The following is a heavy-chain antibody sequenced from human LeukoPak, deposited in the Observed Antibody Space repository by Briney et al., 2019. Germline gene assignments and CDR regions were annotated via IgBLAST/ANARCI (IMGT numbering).Heavy chain of an antibody. CDR2: IKQDGSEK. CDR1: GFTFSSYW. Sequence: GGSLRLSCAASGFTFSSYWMSWVRQAPGKGLEWVANIKQDGSEKYYVDSVKGRFTISRDNAKNSLYLQMNSLRAEDTAVYYCARVQGGLGVIITYYFDYWGQGTLVTVSS. D-gene: IGHD3-10*01. CDR3: ARVQGGLGVIITYYFDY. V-gene: IGHV3-7*01. J-gene: IGHJ4*02.